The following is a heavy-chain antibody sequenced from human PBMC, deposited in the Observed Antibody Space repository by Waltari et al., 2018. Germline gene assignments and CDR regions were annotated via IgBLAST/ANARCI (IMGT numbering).Heavy chain of an antibody. V-gene: IGHV3-21*01. CDR3: TRDLYGSGGDWFDP. J-gene: IGHJ5*02. CDR2: IGGTHSNR. D-gene: IGHD3-10*01. CDR1: GFDFSDYD. Sequence: EVRLAESGGGLVKPGGSLRLSCTASGFDFSDYDMNWVRQAPGTGLEWVSSIGGTHSNRFYADSVKGRFTVARDNAKNSLYFQMDNRRAEDSGLYYCTRDLYGSGGDWFDPWGQGTLVTVSS.